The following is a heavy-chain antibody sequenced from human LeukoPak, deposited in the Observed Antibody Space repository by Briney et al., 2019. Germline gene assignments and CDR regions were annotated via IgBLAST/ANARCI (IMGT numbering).Heavy chain of an antibody. CDR1: GFTFSTYA. D-gene: IGHD7-27*01. J-gene: IGHJ6*02. Sequence: GGSLRLSCAASGFTFSTYAMTWVRQAPGKGLEWVSGITGSGGSTSYADSVKGRLTISRDNSKNTLYLQMNSLRAEDTAVYYCAKTALGYFYTMDVWGQGTTVTVSS. V-gene: IGHV3-23*01. CDR2: ITGSGGST. CDR3: AKTALGYFYTMDV.